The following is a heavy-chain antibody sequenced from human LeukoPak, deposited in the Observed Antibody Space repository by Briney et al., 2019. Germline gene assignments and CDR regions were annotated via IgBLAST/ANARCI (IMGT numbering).Heavy chain of an antibody. CDR3: AKNRGGSYYSDSDY. J-gene: IGHJ4*02. D-gene: IGHD1-26*01. V-gene: IGHV3-23*01. Sequence: GGSLRLSCAASGFTFSSYAMNWVRQAPGKGLEWVSAVRGSDAGTSYADSVKGRFTISRGNSKNTLYLQMNSLRAEDTAVYYCAKNRGGSYYSDSDYWGQGTLVTVSS. CDR2: VRGSDAGT. CDR1: GFTFSSYA.